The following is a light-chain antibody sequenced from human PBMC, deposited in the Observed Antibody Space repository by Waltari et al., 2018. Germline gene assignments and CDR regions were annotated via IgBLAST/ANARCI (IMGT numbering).Light chain of an antibody. CDR3: QQYNVWPPWT. Sequence: EVVMTQSPATLSVSPGERATLSCRASQGIHSDLAWYQQKPSQPPRLLIYSASTRATGVPARFTGSGSETEFTLTVSSLQPEDSAVYYCQQYNVWPPWTFGQGTKVEIK. CDR1: QGIHSD. V-gene: IGKV3-15*01. CDR2: SAS. J-gene: IGKJ1*01.